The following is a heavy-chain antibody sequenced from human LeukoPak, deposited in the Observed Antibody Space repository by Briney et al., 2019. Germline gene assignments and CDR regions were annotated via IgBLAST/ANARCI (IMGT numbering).Heavy chain of an antibody. CDR1: GFTFSSYA. V-gene: IGHV3-30-3*01. Sequence: PGGSLRLSCAASGFTFSSYAMHWVRQAPDKGLEWVAVISYDGSNKYYADSVKGRFTISRDNSKNTLYLQMNSLRAEDTAVYYCARVGGSYVSTYYYYGMDVWGQGTTVTVSS. CDR2: ISYDGSNK. J-gene: IGHJ6*02. CDR3: ARVGGSYVSTYYYYGMDV. D-gene: IGHD1-26*01.